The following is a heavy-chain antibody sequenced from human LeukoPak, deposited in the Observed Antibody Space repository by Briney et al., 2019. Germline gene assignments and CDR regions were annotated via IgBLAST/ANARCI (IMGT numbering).Heavy chain of an antibody. CDR2: ISYDGSNK. CDR3: AIPGAP. V-gene: IGHV3-30-3*01. J-gene: IGHJ5*02. CDR1: GFTFSSYA. D-gene: IGHD1-14*01. Sequence: GRSLRLSCAASGFTFSSYAMHWVRQAPGKGLEWVAVISYDGSNKYYADSVKGRFTISRDNSKNTLYLQVNSLRAEDTAVYYCAIPGAPWGQGTLVTVSS.